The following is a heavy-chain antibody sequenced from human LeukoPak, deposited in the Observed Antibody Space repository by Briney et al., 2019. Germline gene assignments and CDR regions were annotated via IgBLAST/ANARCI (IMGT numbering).Heavy chain of an antibody. D-gene: IGHD3-22*01. CDR2: ISCDGGST. J-gene: IGHJ1*01. V-gene: IGHV3-43D*03. CDR3: AKDISHDSSGYFQH. CDR1: GFTFDDYA. Sequence: GGSLRLSCAASGFTFDDYAMHWVRQAPGKGLEWVSLISCDGGSTYYADSVKGQFTISRDNSKNSLYLQMNSLRAEDTALYYCAKDISHDSSGYFQHWGQGTLVTVSS.